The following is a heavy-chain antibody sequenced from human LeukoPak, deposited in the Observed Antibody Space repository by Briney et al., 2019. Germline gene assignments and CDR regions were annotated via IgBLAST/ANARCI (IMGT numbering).Heavy chain of an antibody. CDR3: ARDAPGNTALDY. CDR2: INGYGSST. V-gene: IGHV3-74*01. Sequence: GGSLRLSCAASGFTFISYWMHWVRQAPGKGLVWASRINGYGSSTDFADSVKGRFTISRDNAKNTLYLQMNSLRAEDTAVYYCARDAPGNTALDYWGQGTLVTVSS. CDR1: GFTFISYW. J-gene: IGHJ4*02. D-gene: IGHD5-18*01.